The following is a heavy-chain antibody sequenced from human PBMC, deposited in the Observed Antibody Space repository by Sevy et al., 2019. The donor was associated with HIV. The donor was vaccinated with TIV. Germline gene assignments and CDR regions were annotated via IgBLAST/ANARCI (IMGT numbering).Heavy chain of an antibody. Sequence: GGSLRLSCAASGFTFSSYGMHWVRQAPGKGLEWVAVIWYDGSNKYYADSVKGRFTISRDNSKNTLYLQMNSLRAEDTAVYYCARERAGQSPYSRALGYYYGMDVWGQGTTVTVSS. D-gene: IGHD6-13*01. CDR2: IWYDGSNK. J-gene: IGHJ6*02. V-gene: IGHV3-33*01. CDR1: GFTFSSYG. CDR3: ARERAGQSPYSRALGYYYGMDV.